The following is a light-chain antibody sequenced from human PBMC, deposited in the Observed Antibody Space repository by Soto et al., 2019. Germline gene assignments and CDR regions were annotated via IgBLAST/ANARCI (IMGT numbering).Light chain of an antibody. Sequence: DIQMTRSPSSLSASVGDRVTITCRASHTISTYLNWYYHKPGNAPRLLIYHASTLQSGVPSRFSGSGSGTEFTLSISSLQPEDSATYYCQQSYTIPSFGQGTKVDIK. J-gene: IGKJ1*01. CDR2: HAS. V-gene: IGKV1-39*01. CDR1: HTISTY. CDR3: QQSYTIPS.